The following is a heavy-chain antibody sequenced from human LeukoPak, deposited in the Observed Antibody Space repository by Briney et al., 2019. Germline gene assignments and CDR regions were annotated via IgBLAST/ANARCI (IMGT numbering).Heavy chain of an antibody. J-gene: IGHJ4*02. CDR1: GYTFTSYY. D-gene: IGHD3-10*01. CDR3: ARGDLWARYYGSGSLDY. Sequence: ASVKVSCKASGYTFTSYYMHWVRQAPGQGLEWMGIINPSGGSTSYAQKFQGRVTMTRDTSTSTVYMELSSLRSDDTAVYYCARGDLWARYYGSGSLDYWGQGTLVTVSS. CDR2: INPSGGST. V-gene: IGHV1-46*01.